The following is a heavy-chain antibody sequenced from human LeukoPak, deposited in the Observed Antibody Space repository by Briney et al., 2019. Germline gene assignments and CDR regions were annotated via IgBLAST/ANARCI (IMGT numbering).Heavy chain of an antibody. CDR1: GFTFSSYA. Sequence: GGSLRLSCAASGFTFSSYAMSWVRQAPGKGLEWVAFIRYDGSNKYYADSVKGRFTISRDNSKNTLYLQMNSLRAEDTAVYYCAKTPRDYGDYYDAFDIWGQGTMVTVSS. CDR2: IRYDGSNK. CDR3: AKTPRDYGDYYDAFDI. J-gene: IGHJ3*02. V-gene: IGHV3-30*02. D-gene: IGHD4-17*01.